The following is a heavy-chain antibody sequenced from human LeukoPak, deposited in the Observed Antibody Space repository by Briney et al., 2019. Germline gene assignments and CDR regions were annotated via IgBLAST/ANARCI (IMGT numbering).Heavy chain of an antibody. D-gene: IGHD6-6*01. J-gene: IGHJ4*02. V-gene: IGHV3-53*01. CDR1: GFTVSSNY. CDR3: ARVDSSSFYFDY. Sequence: GGSLRLSCAASGFTVSSNYMSWVRQAPGKGLEWVSVIYSGGSTYYADSVKGRFTISRDNSKNTLYLQMNSLRAEDTAVYYCARVDSSSFYFDYWGQGTLVTVSS. CDR2: IYSGGST.